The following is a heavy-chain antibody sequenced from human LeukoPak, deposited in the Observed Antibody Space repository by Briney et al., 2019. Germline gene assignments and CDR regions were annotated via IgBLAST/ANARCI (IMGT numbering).Heavy chain of an antibody. CDR1: GGSFSGYY. V-gene: IGHV4-34*01. Sequence: PSETLSLTCAVYGGSFSGYYWSWIRQPPGKGLEWIGEINHSGSTNYNPSLKSRVTISVDTSKNQFSLKLSSVTAADTAVYYCARCITGPPQATNWFDPWGQGTVVTVSS. CDR2: INHSGST. CDR3: ARCITGPPQATNWFDP. J-gene: IGHJ5*02. D-gene: IGHD1-20*01.